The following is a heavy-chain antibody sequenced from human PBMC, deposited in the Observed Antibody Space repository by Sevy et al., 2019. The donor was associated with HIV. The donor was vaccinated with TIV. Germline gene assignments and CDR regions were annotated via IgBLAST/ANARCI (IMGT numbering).Heavy chain of an antibody. CDR3: ARGSSSWYDY. D-gene: IGHD2-2*01. Sequence: ASVKVSCKASGYTFTTYNIVWVRQAPGQGLEWLAWMSPYNGNKNYAQRVQGRVTMTTDTFTVTAFLELRSLKFDDTAVYYCARGSSSWYDYWGQGTLVTVSS. CDR2: MSPYNGNK. CDR1: GYTFTTYN. V-gene: IGHV1-18*01. J-gene: IGHJ4*02.